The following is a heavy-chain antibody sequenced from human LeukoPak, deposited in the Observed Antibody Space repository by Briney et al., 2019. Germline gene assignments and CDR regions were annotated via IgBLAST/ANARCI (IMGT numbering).Heavy chain of an antibody. CDR3: AARPGDLAVPFDY. D-gene: IGHD3-10*01. V-gene: IGHV3-23*01. CDR1: GFTFGTHA. CDR2: ISGSGDIT. Sequence: PGGSLRLSCGASGFTFGTHAMTGVRQAPGKGLEYVSPISGSGDITYYAHSLKDRFPISRDNSKNSLYLQMTSLGAEDTAVYYCAARPGDLAVPFDYWGQGTPVTVSS. J-gene: IGHJ4*02.